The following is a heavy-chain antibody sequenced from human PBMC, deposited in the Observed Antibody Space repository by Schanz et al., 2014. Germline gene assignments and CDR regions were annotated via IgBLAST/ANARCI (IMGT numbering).Heavy chain of an antibody. CDR1: GFTFSSYG. V-gene: IGHV3-30*19. Sequence: QVQLVESGGGVVQPGGSLRLSCAASGFTFSSYGMHWVRQAPGKGLEWVAVISYDGSNKYYADSVKGRFTISRDNSKNTLYLQMNSLRAEDTAVYYCAREQIMAAAGPKHYYYGMDVWGQGTTVTVSS. CDR3: AREQIMAAAGPKHYYYGMDV. D-gene: IGHD6-13*01. J-gene: IGHJ6*02. CDR2: ISYDGSNK.